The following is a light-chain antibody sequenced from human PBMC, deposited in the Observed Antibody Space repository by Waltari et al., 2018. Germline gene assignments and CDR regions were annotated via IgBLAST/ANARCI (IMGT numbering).Light chain of an antibody. J-gene: IGKJ4*01. CDR2: GTS. CDR1: QSVTSIS. Sequence: FTPSPGTLSLSPGESAPLSRRASQSVTSISLTWYQQKLGQAPRLLIYGTSSRATGIPDRFSGSGSGTDFTLTISRLEPEDFAVYYCQQYDGEVVTFGGGTKVEI. V-gene: IGKV3-20*01. CDR3: QQYDGEVVT.